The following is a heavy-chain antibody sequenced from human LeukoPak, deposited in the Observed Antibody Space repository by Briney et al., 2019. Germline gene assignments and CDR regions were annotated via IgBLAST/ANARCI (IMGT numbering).Heavy chain of an antibody. D-gene: IGHD4-23*01. CDR3: YGGNAEQ. Sequence: PGRSLRLSWAAAGFTFSSYWMHWVRQAAGKGLVWVSGINTYGSSTNYADSVKGRFTISRDNAKNTLYLQMNSLRVEDMAVYYCYGGNAEQWGQGTLVTVSS. CDR2: INTYGSST. V-gene: IGHV3-74*01. J-gene: IGHJ1*01. CDR1: GFTFSSYW.